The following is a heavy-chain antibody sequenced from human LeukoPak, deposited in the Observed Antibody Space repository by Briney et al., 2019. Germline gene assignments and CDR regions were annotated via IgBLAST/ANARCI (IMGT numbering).Heavy chain of an antibody. J-gene: IGHJ4*02. D-gene: IGHD3-10*01. CDR1: GFTFSSYD. CDR3: AKDFPVPGDLLWFGGKFDY. Sequence: PGGSLRLSCAACGFTFSSYDMHWVRQATGKGLEWVSAIGTAGDTYYADSVKGRFTISRDNSKNTLYLQMNSLRAEDTAVYYCAKDFPVPGDLLWFGGKFDYWGQGTLVTVSS. V-gene: IGHV3-13*01. CDR2: IGTAGDT.